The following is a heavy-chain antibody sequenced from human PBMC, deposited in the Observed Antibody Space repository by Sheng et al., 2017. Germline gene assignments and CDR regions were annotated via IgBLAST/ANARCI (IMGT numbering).Heavy chain of an antibody. CDR3: AREGRGLWFGEY. CDR2: INSDGTSA. CDR1: GFTFSDYW. D-gene: IGHD3-10*01. Sequence: EVQLVESGGGLVQPGGSLTLSCAASGFTFSDYWIHWVRQAPGKGLVWVSRINSDGTSASYADAVKGRFIISRDNAKKTVYLQMNSLGAEDTAVYYCAREGRGLWFGEYWGQGTLVTVSS. V-gene: IGHV3-74*02. J-gene: IGHJ4*02.